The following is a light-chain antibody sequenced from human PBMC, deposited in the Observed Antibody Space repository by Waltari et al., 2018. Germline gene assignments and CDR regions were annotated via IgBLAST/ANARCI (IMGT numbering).Light chain of an antibody. V-gene: IGLV3-1*01. CDR2: RDD. CDR3: QAWDSSVFV. CDR1: ELGSKY. Sequence: SYEVTQTPSVSVSPRQRATITCYGEELGSKYVSWYQQKSGQSPVLVIYRDDKRPSGIPERYSGSNSGNTATLTSGGTQPMDEADYYCQAWDSSVFVFGAGTNVTVL. J-gene: IGLJ1*01.